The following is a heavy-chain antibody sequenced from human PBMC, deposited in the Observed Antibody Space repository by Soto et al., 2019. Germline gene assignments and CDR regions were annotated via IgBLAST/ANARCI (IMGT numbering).Heavy chain of an antibody. CDR1: GGSINSRYW. CDR2: IYHSGST. Sequence: SETLSLTCAVSGGSINSRYWWSWVRQSPGKGLEWIGEIYHSGSTNYNPSLKSRVTISVDKSKNQFSLRLSSVTAADTAVYYCARASSSSSAADYWGQGTLVTVSS. CDR3: ARASSSSSAADY. J-gene: IGHJ4*02. D-gene: IGHD6-6*01. V-gene: IGHV4-4*02.